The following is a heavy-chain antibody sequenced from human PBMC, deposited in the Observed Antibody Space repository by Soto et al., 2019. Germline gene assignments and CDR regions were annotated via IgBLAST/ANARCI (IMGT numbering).Heavy chain of an antibody. CDR3: ARGRVGDYYDSSGYSTNGMDV. CDR2: IYYSGST. D-gene: IGHD3-22*01. Sequence: QVQLQESGPGLVKPSQTLSLTCTVSGGSISSGGYYWSWIRQHPGKGLEWIGYIYYSGSTYYNPSLKSRVTISVDTSKNQFSLKLSSVTAADTAVYYCARGRVGDYYDSSGYSTNGMDVWGQGTTVTVSS. CDR1: GGSISSGGYY. V-gene: IGHV4-31*03. J-gene: IGHJ6*02.